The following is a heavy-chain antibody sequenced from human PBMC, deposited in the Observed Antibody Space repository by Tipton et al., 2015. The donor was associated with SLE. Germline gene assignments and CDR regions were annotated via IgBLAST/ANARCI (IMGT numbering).Heavy chain of an antibody. CDR3: ARYSSSPNWFDP. CDR2: INHSGST. V-gene: IGHV4-34*01. Sequence: TLSLTCAVYGGSFSGYYWSWIRQPPGKGLEWIGEINHSGSTNYNPSLKSRVTISVDTSKNQFSLKLSSVTAADTAAYYCARYSSSPNWFDPWGQGTLVTVSS. J-gene: IGHJ5*02. D-gene: IGHD6-6*01. CDR1: GGSFSGYY.